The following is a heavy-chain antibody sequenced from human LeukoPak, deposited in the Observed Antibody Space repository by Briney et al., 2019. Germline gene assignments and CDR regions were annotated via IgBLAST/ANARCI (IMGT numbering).Heavy chain of an antibody. CDR1: GYAFTSYG. J-gene: IGHJ4*02. D-gene: IGHD2-2*03. CDR2: ISAYNGNT. Sequence: GASVKVSCKASGYAFTSYGISWVRQAPGQGLEWMGWISAYNGNTNYAQKLQGRVTMTTDTSTSTAYMELRSLRSDDTAVYYCASGFGYCSSTSCLGDYWGQGTLVTVSS. V-gene: IGHV1-18*01. CDR3: ASGFGYCSSTSCLGDY.